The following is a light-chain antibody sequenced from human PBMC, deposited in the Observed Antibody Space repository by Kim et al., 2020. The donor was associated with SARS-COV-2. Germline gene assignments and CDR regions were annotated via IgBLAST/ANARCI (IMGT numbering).Light chain of an antibody. V-gene: IGKV1-27*01. CDR3: QKYNSAPLT. CDR2: AAS. CDR1: QGIRNY. Sequence: ASLGDRGTITCRASQGIRNYLAWCQQKPEKVPQLLIYAASALQSGVLSRFSGSGSGTDFTLTISSLQPEDVATYYCQKYNSAPLTFGQGTKVDIK. J-gene: IGKJ1*01.